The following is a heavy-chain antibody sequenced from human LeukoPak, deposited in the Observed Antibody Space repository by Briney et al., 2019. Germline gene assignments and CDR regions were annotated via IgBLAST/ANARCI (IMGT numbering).Heavy chain of an antibody. Sequence: ASVKVSCKASGYTFTNYGVSWVRQAPGQGLEWMGWISDYNGNTNSAQKLQGRVTMTTDTSTSTAYMDLRSLRSDDTAVYYCARGGPFQSSSWTVYYFDYWGQGTLVTVSS. J-gene: IGHJ4*02. CDR3: ARGGPFQSSSWTVYYFDY. D-gene: IGHD6-13*01. CDR2: ISDYNGNT. V-gene: IGHV1-18*01. CDR1: GYTFTNYG.